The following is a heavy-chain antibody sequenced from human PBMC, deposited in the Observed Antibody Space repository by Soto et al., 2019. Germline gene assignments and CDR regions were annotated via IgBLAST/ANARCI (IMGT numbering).Heavy chain of an antibody. V-gene: IGHV4-34*01. J-gene: IGHJ4*02. CDR1: GGSFSAYY. CDR2: INHSGST. D-gene: IGHD7-27*01. Sequence: QVQLQQWGAGLLKPSETLSLTCAVYGGSFSAYYWSWIRQPPGKGLEWIGEINHSGSTNYNPSLKSRVTISVDTSKIQFSLKLSSVTAADTALYYCARGLGIDNFFDYWGQGTLVTVSS. CDR3: ARGLGIDNFFDY.